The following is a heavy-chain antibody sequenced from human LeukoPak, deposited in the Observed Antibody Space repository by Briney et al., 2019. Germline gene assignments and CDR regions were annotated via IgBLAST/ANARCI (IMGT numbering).Heavy chain of an antibody. J-gene: IGHJ4*02. V-gene: IGHV1-2*02. CDR1: GYTFTDYY. CDR3: ARDTTMISFDN. Sequence: ASVTVSCKASGYTFTDYYMHWVRQAPGQGLGWMGWIYPNSGDTRYAQKFQGRVTMTRDTSISTAYMDLSSLRSDDTAVYFCARDTTMISFDNWGQGTLVTVSS. CDR2: IYPNSGDT. D-gene: IGHD3-22*01.